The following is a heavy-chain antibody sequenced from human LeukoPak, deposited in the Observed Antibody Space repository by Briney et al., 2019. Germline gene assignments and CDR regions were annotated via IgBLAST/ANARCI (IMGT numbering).Heavy chain of an antibody. Sequence: SQTLSLTCTVSGGSISSGDYYWSWIRQPPGKGLEWIGYIYYSGSTYYNPSLKSRVTMSVDTSKNQFSLKLSSVTAADTAVYYCARDGGSDYDFWSGGWFDPWGQGTLVTVSS. J-gene: IGHJ5*02. CDR2: IYYSGST. CDR3: ARDGGSDYDFWSGGWFDP. V-gene: IGHV4-30-4*08. CDR1: GGSISSGDYY. D-gene: IGHD3-3*01.